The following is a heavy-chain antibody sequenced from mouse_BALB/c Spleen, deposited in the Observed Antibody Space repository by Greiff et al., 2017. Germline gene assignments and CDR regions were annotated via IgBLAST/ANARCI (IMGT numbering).Heavy chain of an antibody. V-gene: IGHV1-20*02. CDR1: GHSFTGYF. J-gene: IGHJ4*01. CDR2: INPYNGDT. D-gene: IGHD2-10*02. Sequence: VQLQQSGPELVKPGASVKISCKASGHSFTGYFMNWVMQSHGKSLEWIGRINPYNGDTFYNQKFKGKATLTVDKSSSTAHMELRSLASEDSAVYYCARRYGNYYAMDYWGQGTSVTVSS. CDR3: ARRYGNYYAMDY.